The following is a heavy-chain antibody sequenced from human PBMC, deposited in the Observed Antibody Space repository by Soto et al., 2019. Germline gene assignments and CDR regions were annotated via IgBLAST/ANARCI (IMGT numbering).Heavy chain of an antibody. D-gene: IGHD3-22*01. CDR2: IYYSGST. J-gene: IGHJ3*02. CDR3: ARDPRWLDAFDI. V-gene: IGHV4-30-4*01. CDR1: GGSISSGDYY. Sequence: SETLSLTCTVSGGSISSGDYYWSWIRQPPGKGLEWIGYIYYSGSTYYNPSLKSRVTISVDTSKNQFSLKLSSVTAADTAVYYCARDPRWLDAFDIWGQGTMVTVSS.